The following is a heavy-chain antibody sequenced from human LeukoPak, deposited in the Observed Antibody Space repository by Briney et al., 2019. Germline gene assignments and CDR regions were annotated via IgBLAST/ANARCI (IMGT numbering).Heavy chain of an antibody. CDR1: GFTFSTYA. CDR2: ISTSGDRT. Sequence: GGFLRLSCAASGFTFSTYAMTWVRQAPGKGLEWVSGISTSGDRTYYADSVKGRFTISRDYSKNTLYLQMNSLRAEDTAEYYCARSAVGTSCCTAVDYWGQGTLVTVSS. D-gene: IGHD1-26*01. J-gene: IGHJ4*02. V-gene: IGHV3-23*01. CDR3: ARSAVGTSCCTAVDY.